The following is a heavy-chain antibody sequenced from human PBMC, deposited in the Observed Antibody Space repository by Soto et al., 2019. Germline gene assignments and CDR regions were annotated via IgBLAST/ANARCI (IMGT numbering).Heavy chain of an antibody. CDR1: GFTFDDYA. V-gene: IGHV3-43D*03. CDR2: ISWDGGST. Sequence: GGSLRLSCAASGFTFDDYAMHWVRQAPGKGLEWVSLISWDGGSTYYADSVKGRFTISRDNSKNSLYLQMNSLRAEDTALSYCAKGVGATSFNFDYWGQGTLVTVSS. CDR3: AKGVGATSFNFDY. J-gene: IGHJ4*02. D-gene: IGHD1-26*01.